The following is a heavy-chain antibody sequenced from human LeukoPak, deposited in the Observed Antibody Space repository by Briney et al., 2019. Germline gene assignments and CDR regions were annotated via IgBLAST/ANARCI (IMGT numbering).Heavy chain of an antibody. CDR1: GGSISSYY. CDR2: IYYSGST. J-gene: IGHJ4*02. V-gene: IGHV4-59*01. CDR3: AREPDYYDSSGYYYYFDY. D-gene: IGHD3-22*01. Sequence: PSETLSLTCTVSGGSISSYYWSWIRQPPGNGLEWIGYIYYSGSTNYNPSLKSRVTISVDTSKNQFSLKLSSVTAADTAVYYRAREPDYYDSSGYYYYFDYWGQGTLVTVSS.